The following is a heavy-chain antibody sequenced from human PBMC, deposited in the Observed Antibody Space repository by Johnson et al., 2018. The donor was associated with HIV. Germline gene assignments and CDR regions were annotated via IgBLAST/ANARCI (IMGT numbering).Heavy chain of an antibody. CDR3: ARADSSSSPWMGLDI. CDR2: IYSGGST. CDR1: GFTVNSNY. Sequence: VLLVESGGGVVQPGRSLRLSCVASGFTVNSNYINWVRQAPGKWLEWVSVIYSGGSTYYADSVKGRLTISRDNSKNTLYLQMNSLRAEDTAVYYCARADSSSSPWMGLDIWGQGTMVTVSS. J-gene: IGHJ3*02. V-gene: IGHV3-53*01. D-gene: IGHD6-13*01.